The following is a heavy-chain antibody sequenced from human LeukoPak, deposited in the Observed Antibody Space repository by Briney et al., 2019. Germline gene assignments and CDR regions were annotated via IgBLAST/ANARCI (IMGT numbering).Heavy chain of an antibody. CDR1: GFTFSSYG. Sequence: PGGSLRLSCAASGFTFSSYGMHWVRQAPGKGLEWVAVIWYDGSNKYYADSVKGRFTISRDNPKSTLYLQMNSLRAEDTAVYYCARSKAGTFDYWGQGTLVTVSS. V-gene: IGHV3-33*01. CDR3: ARSKAGTFDY. D-gene: IGHD3-10*01. J-gene: IGHJ4*02. CDR2: IWYDGSNK.